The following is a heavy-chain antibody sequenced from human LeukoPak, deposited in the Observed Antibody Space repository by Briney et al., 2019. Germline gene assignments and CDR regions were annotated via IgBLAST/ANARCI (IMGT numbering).Heavy chain of an antibody. V-gene: IGHV4-59*11. CDR2: IYYSGTT. Sequence: SETLSLTCTVSAGSMRSHYWSWIRQPPGKGLEWMGFIYYSGTTRYKPSLQSRVTISADTSKNQFSLKLTSVTAADTAVYYCARLLDNDSSGDPDTFDMWGQGTMVTVSS. D-gene: IGHD3-22*01. CDR1: AGSMRSHY. J-gene: IGHJ3*02. CDR3: ARLLDNDSSGDPDTFDM.